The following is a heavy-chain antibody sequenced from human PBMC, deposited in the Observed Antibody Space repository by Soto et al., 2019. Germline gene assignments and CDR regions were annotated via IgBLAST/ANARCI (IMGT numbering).Heavy chain of an antibody. CDR3: ARDRDELSLNFDY. V-gene: IGHV3-30-3*01. D-gene: IGHD3-16*02. CDR1: GFTFSSYA. Sequence: GSLRLSCAASGFTFSSYAMHWVRQAPGKGLEWVAVISYDGSNKYYADSVKGRFTISRDNSKNTLYLQMNSLRAEDTAVYYCARDRDELSLNFDYWGQGTLVTVSS. CDR2: ISYDGSNK. J-gene: IGHJ4*02.